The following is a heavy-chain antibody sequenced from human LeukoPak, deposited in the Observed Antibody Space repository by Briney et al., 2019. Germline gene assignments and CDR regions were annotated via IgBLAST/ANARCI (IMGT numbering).Heavy chain of an antibody. V-gene: IGHV1-69*01. J-gene: IGHJ4*02. CDR3: ARSTNSRPYYYGSGNYFDY. Sequence: SVKVSCKASGGTFSSYAISWVRQAPGQGLEWRGGIIPIFGTANYAQKFQGRVTITADESTSTAYMELSSLRSEDTAVYSCARSTNSRPYYYGSGNYFDYWGQGTLVTVSS. CDR2: IIPIFGTA. CDR1: GGTFSSYA. D-gene: IGHD3-10*01.